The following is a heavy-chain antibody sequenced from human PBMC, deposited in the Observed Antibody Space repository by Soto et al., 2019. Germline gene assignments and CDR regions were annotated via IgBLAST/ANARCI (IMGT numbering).Heavy chain of an antibody. CDR3: ARGGSDYEGSGYYQGHV. Sequence: QVQLVQSGAEVKKPGSSVKVSCKSSGGTFSNYGFSWVRQAPGQGLECMGVIVPIFGAEHPQKFQGRVTITADXAXNXXFVELRGLRSEDTAVYYCARGGSDYEGSGYYQGHVWGQGTTVTVSS. V-gene: IGHV1-69*12. J-gene: IGHJ6*02. CDR1: GGTFSNYG. D-gene: IGHD3-22*01. CDR2: IVPIFGA.